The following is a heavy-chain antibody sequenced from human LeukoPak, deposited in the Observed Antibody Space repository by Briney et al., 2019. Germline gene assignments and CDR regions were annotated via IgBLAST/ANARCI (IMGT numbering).Heavy chain of an antibody. CDR2: ISSSSSYI. V-gene: IGHV3-21*01. CDR3: AREDGVPDCFDY. J-gene: IGHJ4*02. Sequence: GGSLRLSCAASGFTFSSYSMNWVRQAPGKGLEWVSSISSSSSYIYYADSVKGRFTISRDNAKNSLYLQMNSLRAEDTAVYYCAREDGVPDCFDYWGQGTLVTVSS. D-gene: IGHD3-3*01. CDR1: GFTFSSYS.